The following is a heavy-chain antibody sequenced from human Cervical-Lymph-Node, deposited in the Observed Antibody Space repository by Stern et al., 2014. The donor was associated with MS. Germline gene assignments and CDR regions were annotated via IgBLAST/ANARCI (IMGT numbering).Heavy chain of an antibody. V-gene: IGHV3-53*01. Sequence: EMQLVESGGGVVQPGRSLRLSCAASGFTVSSSYMSWVRQAPGKGLEWVSAIHNGGATYYADSVKGRFTISRDNSKNTLYFQMSSLRAEDTAVYYCARVGRGYISGYSFDYWAQGTLVTVSS. D-gene: IGHD5-18*01. CDR1: GFTVSSSY. CDR2: IHNGGAT. J-gene: IGHJ4*02. CDR3: ARVGRGYISGYSFDY.